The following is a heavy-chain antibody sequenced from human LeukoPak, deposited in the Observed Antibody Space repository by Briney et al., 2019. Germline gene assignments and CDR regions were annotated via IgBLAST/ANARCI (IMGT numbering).Heavy chain of an antibody. V-gene: IGHV4-61*02. CDR1: GGSISSGSYY. J-gene: IGHJ6*02. CDR2: IYTSGST. CDR3: ASSGPYSSSWYNYYYGMDV. D-gene: IGHD6-13*01. Sequence: SQTLSLTCTVSGGSISSGSYYWSWIRQPAGKGLEWIGRIYTSGSTNYNPSLKSRVTISVDTSKNQFSLKLSSVTAADTAVYYCASSGPYSSSWYNYYYGMDVWGQGTTVTVSS.